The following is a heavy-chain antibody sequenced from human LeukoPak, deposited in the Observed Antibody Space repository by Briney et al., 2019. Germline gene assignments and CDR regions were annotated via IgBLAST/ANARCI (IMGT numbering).Heavy chain of an antibody. D-gene: IGHD3-22*01. Sequence: GGSLRLSCAASGFTFSSYSMNWVRQAPGKGLEWVSSISSSSSYTYYADSVKGRFTISRDNAKNSLYLQMNSLRAEDTAVYYCARGPYDSSGYGVGVAFLLYYYYYMDVWGKGTTLTISS. J-gene: IGHJ6*03. CDR2: ISSSSSYT. CDR1: GFTFSSYS. CDR3: ARGPYDSSGYGVGVAFLLYYYYYMDV. V-gene: IGHV3-21*01.